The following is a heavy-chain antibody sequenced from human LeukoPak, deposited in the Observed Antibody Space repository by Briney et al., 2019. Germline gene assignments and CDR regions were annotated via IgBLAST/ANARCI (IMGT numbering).Heavy chain of an antibody. CDR3: VKGTDPRYYDILTGYPFDY. CDR2: ISSNGGST. Sequence: GGSLRLSCSASGFTFSSYAMHWVRQAPGKGLEYVSAISSNGGSTYYADSVKGRFTISRDNSKNTLYLQMSSLRAEDTAVYYCVKGTDPRYYDILTGYPFDYWGQGTLVTVSS. V-gene: IGHV3-64D*06. D-gene: IGHD3-9*01. J-gene: IGHJ4*02. CDR1: GFTFSSYA.